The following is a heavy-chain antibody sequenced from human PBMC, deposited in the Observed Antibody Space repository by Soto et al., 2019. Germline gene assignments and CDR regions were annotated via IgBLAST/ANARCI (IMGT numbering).Heavy chain of an antibody. CDR3: ARDEAYNLNDGGWFDP. CDR2: ISAYNGNT. J-gene: IGHJ5*02. V-gene: IGHV1-18*01. D-gene: IGHD1-1*01. CDR1: GYTFTSYG. Sequence: QVQLVQSGAEVKKPGASVKVSCKASGYTFTSYGISWVRQASGQGLEWMGWISAYNGNTKYAQKLQGRVTMTTDTSTSTAYMELRSLRSDDTALYYCARDEAYNLNDGGWFDPWGQGTLVTVSS.